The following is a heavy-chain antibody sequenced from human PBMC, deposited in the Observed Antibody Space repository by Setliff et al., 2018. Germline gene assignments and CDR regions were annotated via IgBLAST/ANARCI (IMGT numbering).Heavy chain of an antibody. J-gene: IGHJ6*03. CDR2: INAANGNT. D-gene: IGHD5-18*01. CDR1: GYTFTSYG. CDR3: AREGVDTRSSTDYRYHMDV. Sequence: ASVKVSCEASGYTFTSYGVHWVRQAPGQRLEWMGWINAANGNTKYSQKFQGRVTVTRDTSASTVYMELSSLRYEDTAVYYCAREGVDTRSSTDYRYHMDVWGKGTTVTVSS. V-gene: IGHV1-3*01.